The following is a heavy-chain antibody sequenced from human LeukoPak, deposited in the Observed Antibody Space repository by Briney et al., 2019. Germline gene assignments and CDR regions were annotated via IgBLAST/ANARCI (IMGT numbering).Heavy chain of an antibody. D-gene: IGHD5-18*01. CDR2: ISWNSNNI. CDR3: AKVKGRGYSYGPIDY. CDR1: GFTFDDYG. V-gene: IGHV3-9*01. Sequence: GRSLRLSCAASGFTFDDYGMHWVRQAPGKGLEWVSGISWNSNNIGYADSVKGRFTISRDNAKNSLHLQMNSLRAEDTALYYCAKVKGRGYSYGPIDYWGQGTLVTVSS. J-gene: IGHJ4*02.